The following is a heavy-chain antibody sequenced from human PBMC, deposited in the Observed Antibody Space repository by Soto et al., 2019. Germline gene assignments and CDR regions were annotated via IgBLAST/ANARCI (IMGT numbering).Heavy chain of an antibody. D-gene: IGHD4-17*01. V-gene: IGHV4-39*01. J-gene: IGHJ4*02. CDR2: IYYSGST. CDR1: GGSISSSSYY. CDR3: ARLTVTRNYYFDY. Sequence: SETLSLTCTVSGGSISSSSYYWGWIRQPPGKGLEWIGSIYYSGSTYYNPSLKSRVTISVDTSKNQFSLKLSSVTAADTAVYYCARLTVTRNYYFDYWGLGALVTVSS.